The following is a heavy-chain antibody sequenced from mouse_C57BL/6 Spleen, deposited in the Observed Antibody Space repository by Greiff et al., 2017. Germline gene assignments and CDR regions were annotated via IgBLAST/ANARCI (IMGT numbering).Heavy chain of an antibody. J-gene: IGHJ4*01. V-gene: IGHV1-69*01. CDR1: GYTFTSYW. CDR3: ERWGLRRDYYAMDY. Sequence: QVQLQQPGAELVMPGASVKLSCKASGYTFTSYWMHWVKQRPGQGLEWIGEIDPSDSYTNYNQKFKGKSTLTVDKSSSTAYMQLSSLTSEDSAVDYCERWGLRRDYYAMDYWGQGTSVTVSS. D-gene: IGHD2-4*01. CDR2: IDPSDSYT.